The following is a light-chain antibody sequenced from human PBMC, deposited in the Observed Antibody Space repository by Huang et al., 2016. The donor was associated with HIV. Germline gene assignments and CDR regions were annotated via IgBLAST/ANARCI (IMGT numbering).Light chain of an antibody. J-gene: IGKJ4*01. CDR1: QDIATY. V-gene: IGKV1-9*01. Sequence: IQLTQPPPSLSASVGDRVTITCRASQDIATYLPWYQQKPGRAPTVLFYGASRLQSGVTSRFTGSGSGTQFTLTISSLQPEDFAMYYCQQLNTFPLTFGGGTKVEF. CDR3: QQLNTFPLT. CDR2: GAS.